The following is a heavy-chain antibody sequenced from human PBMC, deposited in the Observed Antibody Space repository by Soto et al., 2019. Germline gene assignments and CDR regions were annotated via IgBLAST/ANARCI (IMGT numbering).Heavy chain of an antibody. CDR1: GGSFSSHA. CDR2: IIPILGIT. J-gene: IGHJ3*01. CDR3: SCSDDAADRYPRDDDFDL. Sequence: QVQLVQSGAEVKKPGSSVKVSCKASGGSFSSHAITWVRQAPGQGLEWMGRIIPILGITNHAQQFHERVTSPAENTTRSAYLDISQLRSDEKAMYYCSCSDDAADRYPRDDDFDLWGQGTQVTGS. D-gene: IGHD3-16*02. V-gene: IGHV1-69*02.